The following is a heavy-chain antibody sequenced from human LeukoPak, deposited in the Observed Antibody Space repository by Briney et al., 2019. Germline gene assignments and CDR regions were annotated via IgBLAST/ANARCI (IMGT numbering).Heavy chain of an antibody. Sequence: ASVKVSCKASGYTLTDYCMHWVRQAPGQGLEWMGWINPNSGDTNYAQKFQGRVTMTRDTSISTAYMELSRLTSDDTAIYYCARDWRGSYFPDFWGQGTLVTVSS. J-gene: IGHJ4*02. D-gene: IGHD1-26*01. CDR2: INPNSGDT. CDR3: ARDWRGSYFPDF. CDR1: GYTLTDYC. V-gene: IGHV1-2*02.